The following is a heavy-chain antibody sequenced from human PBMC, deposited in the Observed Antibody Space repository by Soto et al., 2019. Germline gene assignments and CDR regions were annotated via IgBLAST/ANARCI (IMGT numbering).Heavy chain of an antibody. CDR3: ARDFNYDILTGYQGGDY. CDR1: GFTFSSYS. CDR2: ISSSSSYI. V-gene: IGHV3-21*01. Sequence: PGGSLRLSCAASGFTFSSYSMNWVRQAPGKGLEWVSSISSSSSYIYYADSVKGRFTISRDNAKNSLYLQMSSLRAEDTAVYYCARDFNYDILTGYQGGDYWGQGTLVTVSS. D-gene: IGHD3-9*01. J-gene: IGHJ4*02.